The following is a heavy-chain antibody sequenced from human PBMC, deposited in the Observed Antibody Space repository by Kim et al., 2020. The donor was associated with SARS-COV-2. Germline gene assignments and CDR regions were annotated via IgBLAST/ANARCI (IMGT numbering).Heavy chain of an antibody. CDR3: ARVHYYDILTGYYRCWFDP. Sequence: SETLSLTCTVSGGSISSGDYYWSWIRQPPGKGLEWIGYIYYSGSTYYNPSLKSRVTISVDTSKNQFSLKLSSVTAADTAVYYCARVHYYDILTGYYRCWFDPWGQGTLVTVSS. V-gene: IGHV4-30-4*01. CDR2: IYYSGST. D-gene: IGHD3-9*01. J-gene: IGHJ5*02. CDR1: GGSISSGDYY.